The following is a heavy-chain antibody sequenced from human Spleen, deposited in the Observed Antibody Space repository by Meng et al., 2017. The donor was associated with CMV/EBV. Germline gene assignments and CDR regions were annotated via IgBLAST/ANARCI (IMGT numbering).Heavy chain of an antibody. J-gene: IGHJ4*02. CDR1: GFTFSSYS. CDR3: ARDNHYDFWSGYDY. Sequence: LSLTCAASGFTFSSYSMNWVRQAPGKGLEWVSVIYSGGSTYYADSVKGRFTISRDNSKNTLYLQMNSLRAEDTAVYYCARDNHYDFWSGYDYWGQGTLVTVSS. V-gene: IGHV3-66*02. CDR2: IYSGGST. D-gene: IGHD3-3*01.